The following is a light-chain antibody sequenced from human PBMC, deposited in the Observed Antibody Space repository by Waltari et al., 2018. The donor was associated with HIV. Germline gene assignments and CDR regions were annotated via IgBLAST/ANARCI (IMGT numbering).Light chain of an antibody. V-gene: IGKV3-20*01. CDR1: QSVSSTS. J-gene: IGKJ1*01. CDR3: QHYGSSPQT. CDR2: AAS. Sequence: EIVLTQSPGTLSLSPGERATLSCRASQSVSSTSLAWYQQKPGQAPSLLIYAASSRAAGIPERFSGSGSGTDFTRTISRLEPEDFAVYYCQHYGSSPQTFGHGTKGESK.